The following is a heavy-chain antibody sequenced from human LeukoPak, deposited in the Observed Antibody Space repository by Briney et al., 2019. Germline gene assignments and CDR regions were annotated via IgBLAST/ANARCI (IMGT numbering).Heavy chain of an antibody. CDR3: AKADYDSSGFLDY. CDR2: ISGSGGST. J-gene: IGHJ4*02. V-gene: IGHV3-23*01. D-gene: IGHD3-22*01. Sequence: GGSLRLSCAASGFTFSSYAMSWVRQAPGEGLEWVSAISGSGGSTYYADSVKGRFTISRDNSKNTLYLQMNSLRAEDTAVYYCAKADYDSSGFLDYWGQGTLVTVSS. CDR1: GFTFSSYA.